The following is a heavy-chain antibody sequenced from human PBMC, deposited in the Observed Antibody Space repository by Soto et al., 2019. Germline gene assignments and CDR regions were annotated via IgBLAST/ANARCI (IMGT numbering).Heavy chain of an antibody. CDR1: GGSISSYY. J-gene: IGHJ4*02. CDR3: ARGGFFWGKNFDY. V-gene: IGHV4-59*01. Sequence: SSETLSLTCTVSGGSISSYYWSWIRQPPGKGLEWIGYIYYSGSTNYNPSLKSRVTISVDTSKNQFSLKLSSVTAADTAVYYCARGGFFWGKNFDYWGQGTLVTVSS. D-gene: IGHD3-16*01. CDR2: IYYSGST.